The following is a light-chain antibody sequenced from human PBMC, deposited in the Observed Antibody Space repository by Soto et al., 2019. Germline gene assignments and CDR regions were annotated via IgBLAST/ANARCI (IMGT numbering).Light chain of an antibody. V-gene: IGKV3D-15*01. J-gene: IGKJ1*01. CDR3: HYYDKWPPGT. Sequence: EIVMTQSPATLSVSPGERAILSCRASQSVSQSVTTNLAWYQQKPGQAPRLLIFDASARAVDIPGRFSGSKSGTEFTLTISSLQPEDFAVYYCHYYDKWPPGTFGQGTKVDIK. CDR2: DAS. CDR1: QSVSQSVTTN.